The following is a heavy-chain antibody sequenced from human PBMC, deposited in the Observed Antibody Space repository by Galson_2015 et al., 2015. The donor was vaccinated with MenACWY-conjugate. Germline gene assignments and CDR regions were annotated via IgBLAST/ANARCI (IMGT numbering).Heavy chain of an antibody. D-gene: IGHD2-15*01. V-gene: IGHV3-48*03. Sequence: TIYYADSVRGRFTISRDNTKNSVYPQMHSLRAEDTSVYYCTRDRGYCTGGRCYRYFDFWGQGTLVTVSS. CDR2: TI. CDR3: TRDRGYCTGGRCYRYFDF. J-gene: IGHJ4*02.